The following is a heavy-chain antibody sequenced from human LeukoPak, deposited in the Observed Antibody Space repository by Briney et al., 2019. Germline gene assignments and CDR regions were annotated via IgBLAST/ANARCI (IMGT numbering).Heavy chain of an antibody. CDR2: IYYSGST. CDR1: GGSISNYY. J-gene: IGHJ5*02. V-gene: IGHV4-59*08. CDR3: ARHRASLFDR. Sequence: SETLSLTCTVSGGSISNYYWTWIRQPPGKGLEWIGYIYYSGSTNYNPSLKSRVTVSVDTSKNQFSLKLSSVTAADTAVYYCARHRASLFDRWGQGTLVTVSS.